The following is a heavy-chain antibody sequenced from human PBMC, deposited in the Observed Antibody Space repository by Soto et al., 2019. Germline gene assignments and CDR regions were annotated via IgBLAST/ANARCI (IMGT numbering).Heavy chain of an antibody. CDR2: IWYDGSNK. CDR3: ARDSGYYGMDV. D-gene: IGHD6-25*01. J-gene: IGHJ6*02. Sequence: GSLRLSCAASGFTFSSYGMHWVRQAPGKGLEWVAVIWYDGSNKYYADSVKGRFTISRDNSKNTLYLQMNSLRAEDTAVYYCARDSGYYGMDVWGQGTTVTVSS. CDR1: GFTFSSYG. V-gene: IGHV3-33*01.